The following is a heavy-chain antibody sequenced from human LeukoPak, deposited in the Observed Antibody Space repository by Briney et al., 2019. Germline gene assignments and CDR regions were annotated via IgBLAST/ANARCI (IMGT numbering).Heavy chain of an antibody. Sequence: SGPTLVNPTQTLTLTCTFSGFSLSTSGVGVGWIRQPPGKALEWLALIYWNDDKRYSPSLKSRLTITEDTSKNQVVLTMTNMDPVDTATYYCAHLYYDFWSGYYTPFDYWGQGTLVTVSS. V-gene: IGHV2-5*01. CDR3: AHLYYDFWSGYYTPFDY. J-gene: IGHJ4*02. CDR1: GFSLSTSGVG. CDR2: IYWNDDK. D-gene: IGHD3-3*01.